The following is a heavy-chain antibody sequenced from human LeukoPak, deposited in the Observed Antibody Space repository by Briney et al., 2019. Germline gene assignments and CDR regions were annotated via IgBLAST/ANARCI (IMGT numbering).Heavy chain of an antibody. CDR2: INAGNGNT. V-gene: IGHV1-3*01. D-gene: IGHD3-22*01. Sequence: ASVKVSCKASGYTFTSYAMHWVRQAPGQRLEWMGWINAGNGNTKYSQKFQGRVTITRDTSASTAYMELSSLRSEDTAVYYCARDLSGYDYYYDSSGSASGYWGQGALVTVSS. CDR1: GYTFTSYA. CDR3: ARDLSGYDYYYDSSGSASGY. J-gene: IGHJ4*02.